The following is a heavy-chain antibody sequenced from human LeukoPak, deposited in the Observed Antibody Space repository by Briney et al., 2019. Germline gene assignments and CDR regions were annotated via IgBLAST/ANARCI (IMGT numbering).Heavy chain of an antibody. CDR2: INPNSGDT. Sequence: ASVKVSRKASGYTFTDYLMHWVRQAPGQGLEWMGWINPNSGDTSSAQKFQGRVTMTRDTSISTAYMELSTLRSDDTAVYYCARDRNGDGFAYFDYWGQGTLVTVSS. CDR3: ARDRNGDGFAYFDY. J-gene: IGHJ4*02. V-gene: IGHV1-2*02. D-gene: IGHD5-24*01. CDR1: GYTFTDYL.